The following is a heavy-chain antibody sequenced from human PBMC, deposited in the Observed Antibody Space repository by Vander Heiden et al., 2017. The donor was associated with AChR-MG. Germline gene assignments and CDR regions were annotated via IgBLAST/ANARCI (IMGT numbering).Heavy chain of an antibody. Sequence: QVQLVASGGGGVQPGRSLILSCAASGFTFSSYAMHWVRQAPGKGLEWVAVISYDGSKKYDADSVKGRFTISRDNSKNTLYLQMTSLRAEDTAVYYCASQSYDAIYYWVQGTLVTVSS. D-gene: IGHD3-3*01. V-gene: IGHV3-30-3*01. CDR2: ISYDGSKK. J-gene: IGHJ4*02. CDR3: ASQSYDAIYY. CDR1: GFTFSSYA.